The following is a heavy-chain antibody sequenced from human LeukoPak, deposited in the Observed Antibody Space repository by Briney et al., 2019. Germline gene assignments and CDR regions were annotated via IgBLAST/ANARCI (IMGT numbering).Heavy chain of an antibody. CDR2: TYSNGRT. D-gene: IGHD3-16*01. V-gene: IGHV3-53*01. CDR3: ARVIWGGGSFCAYYYNMTV. J-gene: IGHJ6*03. Sequence: GGSLRLSCAASGFTVSSNYMSWVRQAPGKGLEWVSVTYSNGRTYYADSVKGRFTISRDISKNTLYLQMNSLRAEDTAVYYCARVIWGGGSFCAYYYNMTVGGKGTTAPIPS. CDR1: GFTVSSNY.